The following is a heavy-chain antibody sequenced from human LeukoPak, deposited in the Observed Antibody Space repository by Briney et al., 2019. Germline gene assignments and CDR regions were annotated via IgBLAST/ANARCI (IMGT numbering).Heavy chain of an antibody. V-gene: IGHV3-33*01. CDR1: GFTFSSYG. D-gene: IGHD2-15*01. CDR3: ARDSVVVVAATTGVDY. J-gene: IGHJ4*02. Sequence: GRSLRLSCAASGFTFSSYGMHWVRQAPGKGLEWVAVIWYDGSNKYYADSVKGRFTISRDNSKNTLYLQTNSLRAEDTAVYYCARDSVVVVAATTGVDYWGQGTLVTVSS. CDR2: IWYDGSNK.